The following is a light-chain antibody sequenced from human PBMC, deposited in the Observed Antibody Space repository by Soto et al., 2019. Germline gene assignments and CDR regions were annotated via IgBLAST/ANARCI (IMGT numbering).Light chain of an antibody. CDR2: DVS. CDR1: SSDVGGYNY. V-gene: IGLV2-14*01. J-gene: IGLJ2*01. Sequence: QSALTQPASVPGSPGQSITISCTGTSSDVGGYNYVSWYQQYPGKVPKLMIYDVSHRPSGTSNRFSGSKSGNMASLTISGLQAEDEAHYYCASYTSRSTLVFGGGTKLTVL. CDR3: ASYTSRSTLV.